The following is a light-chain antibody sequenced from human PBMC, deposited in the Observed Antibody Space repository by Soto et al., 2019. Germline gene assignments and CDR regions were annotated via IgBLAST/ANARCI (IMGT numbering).Light chain of an antibody. Sequence: EIVLTQSPATLSLSPGERATLSCRASQSVSSYLAWYQQKPGQAPRLLIYAASNRATGIPARFSGSGSGTDFTLTISSLEPEDFAVYYCQQRSTWPLTFGGGTKFEIQ. CDR2: AAS. CDR1: QSVSSY. V-gene: IGKV3-11*01. J-gene: IGKJ4*01. CDR3: QQRSTWPLT.